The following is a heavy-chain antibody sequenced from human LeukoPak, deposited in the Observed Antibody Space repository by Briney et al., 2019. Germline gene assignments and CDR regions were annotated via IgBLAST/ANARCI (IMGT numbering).Heavy chain of an antibody. D-gene: IGHD7-27*01. V-gene: IGHV1-8*01. CDR1: GYTFTSYD. J-gene: IGHJ4*02. CDR2: MNPHGGNT. Sequence: GASVKVSCKASGYTFTSYDVNWVRQATGQGLEWMGWMNPHGGNTGYAQKFQDRVTMTRNTSIDTAYMELSSLKSEDTAVYYCARMDPQTGDLDYWGQGTLVTVSS. CDR3: ARMDPQTGDLDY.